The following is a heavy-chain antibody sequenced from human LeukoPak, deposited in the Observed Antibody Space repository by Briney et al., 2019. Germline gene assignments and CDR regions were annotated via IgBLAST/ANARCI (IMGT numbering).Heavy chain of an antibody. J-gene: IGHJ4*02. CDR1: GGSISSSNW. CDR3: ARAKGDDYGDYDLDY. CDR2: IYHSGST. Sequence: SETLSLTCAVSGGSISSSNWWSWVRQPPGKGLEWIGEIYHSGSTNYNPSLKSRVTISVDKSKNQFSLKLSSVTAADTAVYYCARAKGDDYGDYDLDYWGQGTLVTVSS. V-gene: IGHV4-4*02. D-gene: IGHD4-17*01.